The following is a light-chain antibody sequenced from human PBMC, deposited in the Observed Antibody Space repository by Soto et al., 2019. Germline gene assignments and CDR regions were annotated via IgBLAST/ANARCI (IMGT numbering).Light chain of an antibody. Sequence: IVMTHSPATLSVSPGERATLCCRALQSVSSNLAWYQQKPGQAPRLLIYGASTRATGIAPRFSGSGSGTDFTLTISSLEPEDFAVYYCQQRSNWPRTFGPGTKVDIK. CDR1: QSVSSN. CDR2: GAS. J-gene: IGKJ3*01. V-gene: IGKV3-15*01. CDR3: QQRSNWPRT.